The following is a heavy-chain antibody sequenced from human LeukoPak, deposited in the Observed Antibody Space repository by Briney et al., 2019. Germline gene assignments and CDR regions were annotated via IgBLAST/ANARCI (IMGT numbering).Heavy chain of an antibody. CDR2: IYYSGST. J-gene: IGHJ4*02. V-gene: IGHV4-59*01. D-gene: IGHD2-2*01. CDR3: AREYCSSTSCPLDY. CDR1: GGSISSYY. Sequence: SETLSLTCAVYGGSISSYYWSWIRQPPGKGLEWIGYIYYSGSTNYNPSLKSRVTISVDTSKNQFSLKLSSVTAADTAVYYCAREYCSSTSCPLDYWGQGTLVTVSS.